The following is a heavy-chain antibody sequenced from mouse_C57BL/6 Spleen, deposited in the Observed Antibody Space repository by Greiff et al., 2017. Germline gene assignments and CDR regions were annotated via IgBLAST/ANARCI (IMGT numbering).Heavy chain of an antibody. CDR3: ARDRPMDY. Sequence: EVQVVESEGGLVQPGSSMKLSCTASGFTFSDYYMAWVRQVPEKGLEWVANINYDGSSTYYLDSLKSRFIISRDNAKNILYLQMSSLKSEDTATYYCARDRPMDYWGQGTSVTVSS. V-gene: IGHV5-16*01. J-gene: IGHJ4*01. CDR1: GFTFSDYY. CDR2: INYDGSST.